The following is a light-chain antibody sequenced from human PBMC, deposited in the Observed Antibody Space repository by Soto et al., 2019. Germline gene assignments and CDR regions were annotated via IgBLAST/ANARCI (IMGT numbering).Light chain of an antibody. Sequence: QSALTQPPSASGTPGQRVTISCSGSGSSIGTNTVNWYRQLPGTAPKLLIYGNNQRPSGVPDRFSGSKSGTSASLGISGLQSEDEADYYCAAWDGSLNNVLFGGGTKLTVL. CDR2: GNN. CDR1: GSSIGTNT. J-gene: IGLJ2*01. V-gene: IGLV1-44*01. CDR3: AAWDGSLNNVL.